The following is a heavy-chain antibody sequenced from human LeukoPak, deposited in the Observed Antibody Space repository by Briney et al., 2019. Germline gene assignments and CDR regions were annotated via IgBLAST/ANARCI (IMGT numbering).Heavy chain of an antibody. CDR2: ILYEGSNK. D-gene: IGHD4-17*01. V-gene: IGHV3-30*18. CDR3: AKDRDTVTTAGHPYYYYGMDV. Sequence: SGRSLRLSWAASGFTFSSHGMHWVRQDPSNGLGWVAFILYEGSNKYYEDSGKGRLTMSRDNSKQMLYLQMNRMRAEDTAVYYCAKDRDTVTTAGHPYYYYGMDVWGQGSTVTVSS. J-gene: IGHJ6*02. CDR1: GFTFSSHG.